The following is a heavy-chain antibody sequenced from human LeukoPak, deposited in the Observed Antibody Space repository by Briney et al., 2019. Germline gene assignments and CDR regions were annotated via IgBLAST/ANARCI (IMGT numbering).Heavy chain of an antibody. CDR3: ARVKDILTGYYGYFDY. V-gene: IGHV1-3*01. CDR2: XXXGNGNT. Sequence: EWMXXXXXGNGNTKYSQKFQGRVTITRDTSASTAYMELSSLRSEDTAVYYCARVKDILTGYYGYFDYWGQGTLVTVSS. D-gene: IGHD3-9*01. J-gene: IGHJ4*02.